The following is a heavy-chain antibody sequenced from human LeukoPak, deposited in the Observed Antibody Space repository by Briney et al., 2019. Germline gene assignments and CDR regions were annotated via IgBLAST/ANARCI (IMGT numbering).Heavy chain of an antibody. CDR2: IWHDGSHK. D-gene: IGHD6-19*01. V-gene: IGHV3-33*01. CDR1: AFPFSSYG. Sequence: PGRSLRLSCAASAFPFSSYGMHWVRQAPGKGLEGVAVIWHDGSHKYYGDSVKGRCTISRDNSKNTLYLQTNSLRAADTAVYYCASGDYSSGWYLDYWGQGTLVTASS. CDR3: ASGDYSSGWYLDY. J-gene: IGHJ4*02.